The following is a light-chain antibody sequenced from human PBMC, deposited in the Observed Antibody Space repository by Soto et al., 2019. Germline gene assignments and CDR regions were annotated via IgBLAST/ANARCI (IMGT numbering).Light chain of an antibody. CDR1: SGDIGSYNR. CDR2: EVT. Sequence: QSALTQPASVSGSPGQSITISCTGTSGDIGSYNRVSWYQQHPGKAPKLIIYEVTDRPSGVSNRFSGSKSGNTASLTISGLQAEDEVDYYCSSYTSSSTLFGTGTKLTVL. V-gene: IGLV2-14*01. J-gene: IGLJ1*01. CDR3: SSYTSSSTL.